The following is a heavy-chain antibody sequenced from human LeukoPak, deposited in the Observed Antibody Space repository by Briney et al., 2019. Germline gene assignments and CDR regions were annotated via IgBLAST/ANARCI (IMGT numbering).Heavy chain of an antibody. V-gene: IGHV4-59*12. J-gene: IGHJ4*02. CDR2: IYYSGST. Sequence: SETLSLTCTVSGGSISSYYWSWIRQPPGKGLEWIGYIYYSGSTNYNPSLKSRVTISVGTSKNQFSLKLSSVTAADTAVYYCARVEASGYDYGAFDYWGQGTLVTVSS. CDR1: GGSISSYY. CDR3: ARVEASGYDYGAFDY. D-gene: IGHD5-12*01.